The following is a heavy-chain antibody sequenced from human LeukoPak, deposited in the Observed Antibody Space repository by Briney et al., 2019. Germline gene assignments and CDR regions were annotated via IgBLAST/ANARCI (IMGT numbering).Heavy chain of an antibody. CDR2: IYTGGST. Sequence: HAGGSLRLSCAASGFTVSNYYMSWVRQAPGKGLEWVSIIYTGGSTYYGDSVKGRFTISRDSSKNTLYLQMNSLRAEDTAVYYCARGGIYGSENAYWGQGTLVTVSS. V-gene: IGHV3-53*01. CDR3: ARGGIYGSENAY. J-gene: IGHJ4*02. CDR1: GFTVSNYY. D-gene: IGHD3-10*01.